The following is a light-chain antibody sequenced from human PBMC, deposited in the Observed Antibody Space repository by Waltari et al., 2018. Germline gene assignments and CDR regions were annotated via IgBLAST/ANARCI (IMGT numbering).Light chain of an antibody. J-gene: IGKJ4*01. CDR1: QDISNY. V-gene: IGKV1-33*01. CDR2: DAS. CDR3: XXXXNXPLT. Sequence: DIQMTQSPSSLSASVGDRVTITCQASQDISNYLNWYQQKPGKAPKLLIYDASNLETGVPSRFSGSGSGTDFTFTISSLQPEDIATYYXXXXXNXPLTFGGGTKVEIK.